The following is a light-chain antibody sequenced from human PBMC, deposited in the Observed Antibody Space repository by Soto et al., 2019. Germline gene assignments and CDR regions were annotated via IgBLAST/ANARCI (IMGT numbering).Light chain of an antibody. CDR3: QQLGKSPPIT. V-gene: IGKV3-20*01. J-gene: IGKJ5*01. Sequence: IVLTQSPRTLAFCPVEGATLSCRSIQSLSSNSLPSYQQKPRQAPRLLIYGASSRATGIPDRFSGSGSGTDFTPTISGLEPAEFAVYYCQQLGKSPPITFGQGTRLEIK. CDR2: GAS. CDR1: QSLSSNS.